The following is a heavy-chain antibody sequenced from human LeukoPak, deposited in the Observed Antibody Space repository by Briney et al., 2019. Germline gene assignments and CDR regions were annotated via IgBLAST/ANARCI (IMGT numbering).Heavy chain of an antibody. D-gene: IGHD1-26*01. CDR3: ARDILGSQTPFDY. Sequence: ASVKVSCKASGYTFTNYYIHWVRQAPGQGLEWMGIINPSGGSTSYAQKFQGRVTMTRDKSTSTVYMELSSLRSEDTAAYYCARDILGSQTPFDYWGQGTLVTVSS. CDR2: INPSGGST. J-gene: IGHJ4*02. CDR1: GYTFTNYY. V-gene: IGHV1-46*01.